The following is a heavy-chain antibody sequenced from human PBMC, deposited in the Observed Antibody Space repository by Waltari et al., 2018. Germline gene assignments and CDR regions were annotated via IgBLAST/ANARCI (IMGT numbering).Heavy chain of an antibody. CDR1: GFTVSRNY. CDR2: IDSGGST. D-gene: IGHD4-17*01. V-gene: IGHV3-53*01. J-gene: IGHJ4*02. Sequence: EVQLVESGGGLIQPGGSLRLSCAASGFTVSRNYMSWVRPAPGKWVECVEVIDSGGSTYFETSVKGRFTITRDNSKNTLYLQMNSRRAEDTAVYYCAREGPRYYFDYWGQGTLVTVSS. CDR3: AREGPRYYFDY.